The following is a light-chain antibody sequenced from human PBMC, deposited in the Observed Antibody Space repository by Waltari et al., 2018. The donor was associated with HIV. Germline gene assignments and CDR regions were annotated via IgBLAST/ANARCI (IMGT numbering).Light chain of an antibody. J-gene: IGKJ2*02. CDR1: QNIGSY. CDR3: HQYNDWPRCT. V-gene: IGKV3-11*01. CDR2: GAS. Sequence: PGDRVTLSYRASQNIGSYLAWYQQKTGQPPSLLVYGASIRAPGIPARFTGSGSGTDFNLIIDGLQPDDCALYYCHQYNDWPRCTFGQGTKVEIK.